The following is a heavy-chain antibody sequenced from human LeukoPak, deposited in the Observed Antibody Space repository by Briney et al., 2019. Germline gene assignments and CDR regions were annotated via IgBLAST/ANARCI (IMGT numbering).Heavy chain of an antibody. D-gene: IGHD2-15*01. Sequence: PSETLSLTCTVSGGSISTSTYYWGWIRQPPGKGLEWIGTIYYTGSTFDNPSLRSRVTIAVDTSRNQFSLKLNSVTAADTAVYYCAGARGYCSGGSCVYGKDVWGQGTTVTVSS. CDR3: AGARGYCSGGSCVYGKDV. CDR1: GGSISTSTYY. J-gene: IGHJ6*02. CDR2: IYYTGST. V-gene: IGHV4-39*01.